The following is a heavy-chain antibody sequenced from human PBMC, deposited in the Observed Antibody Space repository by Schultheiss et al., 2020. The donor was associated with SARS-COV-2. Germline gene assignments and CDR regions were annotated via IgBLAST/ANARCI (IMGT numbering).Heavy chain of an antibody. CDR3: ARLISQWFGDDAFDL. D-gene: IGHD6-19*01. Sequence: GGSLRLSCAASGFTFSSYAMSWVRQAPGKGPEWVSVIYSGGSTNYADSVKGRFTISRHNAKNSLYLQMNSLRDEDTAVYYCARLISQWFGDDAFDLWGQGTVVTVSS. V-gene: IGHV3-23*03. CDR2: IYSGGST. J-gene: IGHJ3*01. CDR1: GFTFSSYA.